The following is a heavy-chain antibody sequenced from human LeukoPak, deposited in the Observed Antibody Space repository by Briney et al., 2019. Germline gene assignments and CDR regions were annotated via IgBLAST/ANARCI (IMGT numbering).Heavy chain of an antibody. CDR1: GFTFSSYA. CDR3: ATRGYSYDPFDY. Sequence: GGSLRLSCAASGFTFSSYAMGWVRQAPGKGLEWVSAISGSGGSTYYADSVKGRFTISRDNSKNTLYLQMNSLRAEDTAVYYCATRGYSYDPFDYWGQGTLVTVSS. V-gene: IGHV3-23*01. J-gene: IGHJ4*02. CDR2: ISGSGGST. D-gene: IGHD5-18*01.